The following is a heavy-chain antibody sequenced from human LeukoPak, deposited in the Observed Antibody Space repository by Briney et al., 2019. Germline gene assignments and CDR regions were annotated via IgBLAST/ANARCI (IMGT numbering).Heavy chain of an antibody. CDR1: GFTFSSYW. D-gene: IGHD3-22*01. CDR3: AKDKEASGYYPYYFDY. Sequence: PGGSLRLSCAASGFTFSSYWMHWVRQAPGKGLEWVSAISGSGGSTYYADSVKGRFTISRDNSKNTLYLQMNSLRAEDTAVYYCAKDKEASGYYPYYFDYWGQGTLVTVSS. V-gene: IGHV3-23*01. J-gene: IGHJ4*02. CDR2: ISGSGGST.